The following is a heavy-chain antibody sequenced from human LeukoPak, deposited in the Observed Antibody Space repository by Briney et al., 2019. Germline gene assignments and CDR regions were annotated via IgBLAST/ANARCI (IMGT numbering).Heavy chain of an antibody. CDR2: ISAYNGNT. D-gene: IGHD1-7*01. J-gene: IGHJ4*02. V-gene: IGHV1-18*01. Sequence: ASVKVSCKASGYTFTSYGISWVRQAPGQGLEWMGWISAYNGNTNYAQKLQGRVTMTTDTSTSTAYMELRSLRSDDTAVYYRARGGYNWNYLYYFDYWGQGTLVTVSS. CDR3: ARGGYNWNYLYYFDY. CDR1: GYTFTSYG.